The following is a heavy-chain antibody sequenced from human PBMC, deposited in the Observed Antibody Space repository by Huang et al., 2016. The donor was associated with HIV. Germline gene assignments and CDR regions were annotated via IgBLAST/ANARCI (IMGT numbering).Heavy chain of an antibody. CDR1: GFTLSDHY. V-gene: IGHV3-72*01. Sequence: EEQLVESGGGLVQPGGSLRLSCAGAGFTLSDHYIDWVRQAPGKGLGWVGRSGNSADSYTTEYAASVKGRFATSRDDSKNSLYLHMNSLKTEDTAVYHCTKGYSGVSVYAFDIWGQGTMVTVSS. J-gene: IGHJ3*02. CDR2: SGNSADSYTT. D-gene: IGHD2-15*01. CDR3: TKGYSGVSVYAFDI.